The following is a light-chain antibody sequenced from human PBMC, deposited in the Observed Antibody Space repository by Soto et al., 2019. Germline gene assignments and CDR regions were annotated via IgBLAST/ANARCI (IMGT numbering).Light chain of an antibody. J-gene: IGKJ3*01. V-gene: IGKV3-20*01. Sequence: TQSPDTLSLSPGERATLSCRASQSVSSSYLAWYQQKPGQAPRLLIYGASSRATDIPDRFSGSGSGTDFTLTISRLEPEDFAVYYCQQYGRSPGLFTFGPGSRVDIK. CDR3: QQYGRSPGLFT. CDR2: GAS. CDR1: QSVSSSY.